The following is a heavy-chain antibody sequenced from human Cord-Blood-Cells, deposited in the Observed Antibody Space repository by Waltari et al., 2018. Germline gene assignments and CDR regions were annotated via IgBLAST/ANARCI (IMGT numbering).Heavy chain of an antibody. CDR1: FTVSSNY. CDR2: IYSGGST. Sequence: EVQLVESGGGLVQPGFTVSSNYMSWVRQAPGKGLEWVSVIYSGGSTYYADTVKCRFTISRHNAKNTLYLQMNSLRAEDTAVYYCARTAGVSYYYGMDVWGQGTTVTVSS. J-gene: IGHJ6*02. CDR3: ARTAGVSYYYGMDV. D-gene: IGHD2-8*01. V-gene: IGHV3-53*04.